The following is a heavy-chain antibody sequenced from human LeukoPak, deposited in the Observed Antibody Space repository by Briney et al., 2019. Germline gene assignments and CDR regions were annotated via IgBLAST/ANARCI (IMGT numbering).Heavy chain of an antibody. Sequence: PGGSLRLSCAASGFTFSDFYMSWIRQAPGKGLEWVSYISRSGSTIYYADSVKGRFTISRDNAKNSLYLQMNSLRAEDTAVYYCARGNGLRYFDWLLPGFDYWGQGTLVTVSS. CDR1: GFTFSDFY. CDR3: ARGNGLRYFDWLLPGFDY. D-gene: IGHD3-9*01. CDR2: ISRSGSTI. J-gene: IGHJ4*02. V-gene: IGHV3-11*04.